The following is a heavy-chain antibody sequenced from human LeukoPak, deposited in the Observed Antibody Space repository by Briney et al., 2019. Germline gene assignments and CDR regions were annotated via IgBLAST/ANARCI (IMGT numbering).Heavy chain of an antibody. CDR3: AKSVSEAAAADAEYSQD. CDR2: FDPEDGET. V-gene: IGHV1-24*01. D-gene: IGHD6-13*01. Sequence: ASVKVSCKVSGYTLTELSMHWVRQAPGKGLEWMGGFDPEDGETIYAQKFQGRVTMTEDTSTDTAYMELSRLRSDDTAMYYCAKSVSEAAAADAEYSQDWGQGTMVTVSS. CDR1: GYTLTELS. J-gene: IGHJ1*01.